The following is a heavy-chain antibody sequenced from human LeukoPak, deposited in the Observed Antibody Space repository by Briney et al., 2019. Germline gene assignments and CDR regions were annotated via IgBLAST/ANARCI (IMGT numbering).Heavy chain of an antibody. CDR3: AGSPTVTTGFFDY. V-gene: IGHV4-31*03. CDR2: IYYSGST. J-gene: IGHJ4*02. Sequence: PSETLSLTCTVSGGSISSGGYYWSWIRQHPGKGLEWIGYIYYSGSTYYNPSLKSRVTIPVDTSKNQFSLKLSSVTAADTAVYYCAGSPTVTTGFFDYWGQGTLVTVSS. D-gene: IGHD4-17*01. CDR1: GGSISSGGYY.